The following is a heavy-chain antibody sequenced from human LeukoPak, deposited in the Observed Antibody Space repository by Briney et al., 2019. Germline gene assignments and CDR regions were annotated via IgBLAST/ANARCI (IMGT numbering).Heavy chain of an antibody. J-gene: IGHJ5*02. D-gene: IGHD2-2*01. CDR1: GDSVSSNSVT. Sequence: QTLSLTCAISGDSVSSNSVTWNWIRQSPSRGLEWLGRTYYRSAWYNDYAVSVRGRITVNPDTSKNQFSLHLNSVTPEDTAVYYCARRLTQYDCFDPWGQGILVTVSS. V-gene: IGHV6-1*01. CDR3: ARRLTQYDCFDP. CDR2: TYYRSAWYN.